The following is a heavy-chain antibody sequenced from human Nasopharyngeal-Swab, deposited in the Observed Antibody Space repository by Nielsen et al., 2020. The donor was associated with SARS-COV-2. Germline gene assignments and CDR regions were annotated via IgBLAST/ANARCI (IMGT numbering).Heavy chain of an antibody. CDR3: ARGGRGIFGVVTNFDY. J-gene: IGHJ4*02. D-gene: IGHD3-3*01. CDR1: GGSLSSYY. CDR2: IYYSGST. Sequence: SETLSLTCTVSGGSLSSYYWSWIRQPPGKGLEWIGYIYYSGSTNYNPSLKSRVTISVDTSKNQFSLKLSSVTAADTAVYYCARGGRGIFGVVTNFDYWGQGTLVTVSS. V-gene: IGHV4-59*01.